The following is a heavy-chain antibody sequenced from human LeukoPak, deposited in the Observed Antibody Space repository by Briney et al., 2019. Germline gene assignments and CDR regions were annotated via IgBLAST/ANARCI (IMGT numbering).Heavy chain of an antibody. D-gene: IGHD6-13*01. CDR3: ASTPHYGYSSSWYNRAPYYFDY. J-gene: IGHJ4*02. CDR1: GGSTSSYY. CDR2: IYYSGST. V-gene: IGHV4-59*08. Sequence: SETLSLTCTVSGGSTSSYYWSWIRQPPGKGLEWIGYIYYSGSTNYNPSLKSRVTISVDTSKNQFSLKLSSVTAADTAVYYCASTPHYGYSSSWYNRAPYYFDYWGQGTLVTVSS.